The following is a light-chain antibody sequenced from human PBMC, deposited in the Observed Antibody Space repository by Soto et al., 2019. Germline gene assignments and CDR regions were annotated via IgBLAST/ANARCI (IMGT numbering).Light chain of an antibody. V-gene: IGKV3-15*01. CDR2: GAS. Sequence: EIVMTQSPDTLSVSPGERASLSCRASQSVKTKLAWYQKKPGQPPRLLIYGASIRATGIAARFSGSGSGTEFTLTISSLQSEDFAVYYCQQYSDWPPWTFGQGTKVEIK. CDR1: QSVKTK. J-gene: IGKJ1*01. CDR3: QQYSDWPPWT.